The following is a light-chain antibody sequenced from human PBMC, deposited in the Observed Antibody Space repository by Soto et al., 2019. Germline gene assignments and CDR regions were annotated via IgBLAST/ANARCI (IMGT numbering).Light chain of an antibody. CDR3: QKYDSAPAT. J-gene: IGKJ1*01. V-gene: IGKV1-27*01. Sequence: DVPMTQSPSSLSASVGDRVTITCRASHDINNYLAWFQQRPGKVPELLIYGTSTLQSGVPSRFSGGGSGTVFTLTISGLQPEDVATYYCQKYDSAPATFGQGTKVEIK. CDR1: HDINNY. CDR2: GTS.